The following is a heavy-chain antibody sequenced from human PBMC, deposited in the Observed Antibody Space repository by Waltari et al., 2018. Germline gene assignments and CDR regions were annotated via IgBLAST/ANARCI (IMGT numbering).Heavy chain of an antibody. J-gene: IGHJ4*02. CDR2: INHSGST. D-gene: IGHD3-22*01. Sequence: QVQLQESGPGLVKPSQTLSLTCTVSGGSISSGGYYWSWIRQHPGKGLEWIGEINHSGSTNYNPSLKSRVTISVDTSKNQFSLKLSSVTAADTAVYYCARGFRGAGYYYDSSGYVYWGQGTLVTVSS. V-gene: IGHV4-31*03. CDR3: ARGFRGAGYYYDSSGYVY. CDR1: GGSISSGGYY.